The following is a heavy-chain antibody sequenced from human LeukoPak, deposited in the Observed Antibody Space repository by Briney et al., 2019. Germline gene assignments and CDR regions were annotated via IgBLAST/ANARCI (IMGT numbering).Heavy chain of an antibody. Sequence: GGSLRLSCAASGFTFKSHHMSWVRQAPGKRLEWVSAIDGNGDKTYYADSVKGRFTISRDNSKNTLYLQMNSLRAEDTAVYYCARQGDIVVVPAAINYMDVWGKGTTVTVSS. V-gene: IGHV3-23*01. CDR1: GFTFKSHH. CDR2: IDGNGDKT. D-gene: IGHD2-2*01. CDR3: ARQGDIVVVPAAINYMDV. J-gene: IGHJ6*03.